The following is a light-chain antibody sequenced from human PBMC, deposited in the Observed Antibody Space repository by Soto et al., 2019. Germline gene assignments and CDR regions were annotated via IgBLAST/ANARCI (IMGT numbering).Light chain of an antibody. CDR1: QTITTY. CDR2: GAS. J-gene: IGKJ2*01. Sequence: DIQMTQSPSSLSAYVGDRVTITCRASQTITTYLNWYQQRPGKAPKLLIYGASTLQSGVPPRFSVSGSGTAFTLTISSLQPEDFPTYYYQQTYSTPLTFGQRTKVEIK. CDR3: QQTYSTPLT. V-gene: IGKV1-39*01.